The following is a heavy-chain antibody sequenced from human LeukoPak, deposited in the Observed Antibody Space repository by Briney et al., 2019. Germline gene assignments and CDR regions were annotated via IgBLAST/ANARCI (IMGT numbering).Heavy chain of an antibody. Sequence: SETLSLTCTVSGGSISSYHWSWIRQPPGKGLEWIGYIYYSGSTNYSPSLKSRVTISVDTSKNQFSLKLSSVTAADTAVYYCARVIAAAGPFDYWGQGTLVTVSS. J-gene: IGHJ4*02. CDR1: GGSISSYH. V-gene: IGHV4-59*01. CDR3: ARVIAAAGPFDY. D-gene: IGHD6-13*01. CDR2: IYYSGST.